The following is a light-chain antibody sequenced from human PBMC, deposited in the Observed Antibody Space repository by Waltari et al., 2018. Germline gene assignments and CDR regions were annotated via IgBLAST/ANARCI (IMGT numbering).Light chain of an antibody. Sequence: NFMLTQPHSVSESPGKTVSISCTRSSGSIARHYVQWYQQRPGSAPTIVIYEDDQRPSGVPARFSGSIDSSSNSASLTISGLKTEDEADYYCQSYDAYVVFGGGTRLTVL. CDR3: QSYDAYVV. CDR2: EDD. V-gene: IGLV6-57*03. J-gene: IGLJ2*01. CDR1: SGSIARHY.